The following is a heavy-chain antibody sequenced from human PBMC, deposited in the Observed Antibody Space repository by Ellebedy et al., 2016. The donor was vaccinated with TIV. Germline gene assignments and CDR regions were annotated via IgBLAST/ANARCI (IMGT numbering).Heavy chain of an antibody. Sequence: GSLRLXCTVSGGSISSSNYYWGWIRQPPGKGLEWIASIYYSGSTYYNPSLKSRVTISVDTSKNQFSLKLNSVTAADTAVYYCAKDAAGGNWYFDLWGRGALVTVSS. J-gene: IGHJ2*01. CDR3: AKDAAGGNWYFDL. D-gene: IGHD3-16*01. CDR1: GGSISSSNYY. V-gene: IGHV4-39*02. CDR2: IYYSGST.